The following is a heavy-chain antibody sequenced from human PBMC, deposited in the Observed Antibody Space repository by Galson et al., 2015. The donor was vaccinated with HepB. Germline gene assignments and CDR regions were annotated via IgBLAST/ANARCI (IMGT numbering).Heavy chain of an antibody. D-gene: IGHD6-13*01. CDR3: AREVQQLKYYYYYYYMDV. J-gene: IGHJ6*03. Sequence: SLRLSCAASGFTFSSYGMHWVRQAPGKGLEWVAVIWYDGSNKYYADSVKGRFTISRDNSKNTLYLQMNSLRAEDTAVYYCAREVQQLKYYYYYYYMDVWGKGTTVTVSS. CDR2: IWYDGSNK. V-gene: IGHV3-33*01. CDR1: GFTFSSYG.